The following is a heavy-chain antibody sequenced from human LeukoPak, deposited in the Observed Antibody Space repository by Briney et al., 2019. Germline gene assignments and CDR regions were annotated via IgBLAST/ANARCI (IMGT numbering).Heavy chain of an antibody. CDR2: INHSGST. CDR1: GGSLSGYY. J-gene: IGHJ3*02. Sequence: SETLSLTCAVYGGSLSGYYWSWIRQPPGKGLEWIGEINHSGSTNYNPSLKSRVTISVDTSKDQFSLKLSSVTAADTAVYYCARGLMTTPRVFDIWGQGTMVTVSS. V-gene: IGHV4-34*01. CDR3: ARGLMTTPRVFDI. D-gene: IGHD4-17*01.